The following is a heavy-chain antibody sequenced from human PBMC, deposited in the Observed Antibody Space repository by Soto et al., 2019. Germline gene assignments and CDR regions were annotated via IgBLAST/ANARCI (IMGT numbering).Heavy chain of an antibody. D-gene: IGHD3-3*01. CDR2: ISYDGSNK. CDR3: AKDPGVAGVDY. J-gene: IGHJ4*02. CDR1: GSTFSSYG. V-gene: IGHV3-30*18. Sequence: QVQLVESGGGVVQPGRSLRLSCAASGSTFSSYGMHWVRQAPGKGLEWVAVISYDGSNKYYADSVKGRFTISRDNSKNTLYLQMNSLRAEDTAVYYCAKDPGVAGVDYWGQGTLVTVSS.